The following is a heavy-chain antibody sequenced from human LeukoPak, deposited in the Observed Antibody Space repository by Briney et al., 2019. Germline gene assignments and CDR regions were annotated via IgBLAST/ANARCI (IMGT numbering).Heavy chain of an antibody. CDR1: GGTFSSYA. V-gene: IGHV1-69*05. Sequence: SVSVSCKASGGTFSSYAISWVRQAPGQGLEWMGRIIPIFGTANYAQKFQGRVTITTDGSTSTAYMELSSLRSEDTAVYYCARALVGATTYYYYYYMDVWGKGTTVTVSS. D-gene: IGHD1-26*01. J-gene: IGHJ6*03. CDR2: IIPIFGTA. CDR3: ARALVGATTYYYYYYMDV.